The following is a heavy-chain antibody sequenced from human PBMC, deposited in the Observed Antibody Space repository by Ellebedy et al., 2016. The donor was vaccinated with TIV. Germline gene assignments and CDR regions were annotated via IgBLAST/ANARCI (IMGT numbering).Heavy chain of an antibody. D-gene: IGHD2-15*01. J-gene: IGHJ4*02. Sequence: PGGSLRLSCAASGFTVNNNYMTWVCQLPGKGLEWFSLIYSGGTTYYADSVQGRFTISRDISKNTLFLQMNSLRDDDTAVYYCARGVGFCSGASCYALGYWGQGTLVTVSS. CDR3: ARGVGFCSGASCYALGY. CDR2: IYSGGTT. CDR1: GFTVNNNY. V-gene: IGHV3-66*01.